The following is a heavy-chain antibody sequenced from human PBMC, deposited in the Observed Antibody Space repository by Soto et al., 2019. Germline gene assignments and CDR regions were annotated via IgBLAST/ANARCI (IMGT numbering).Heavy chain of an antibody. D-gene: IGHD4-4*01. CDR1: GFTFNNYA. CDR2: IGGDGGTT. V-gene: IGHV3-23*01. Sequence: PGGSLRLSCVASGFTFNNYAMNWVRQAPGKGLEWVSGIGGDGGTTYYADSVKGRFTISRDNSKNTLYLQMNSLGAEDTALYYCAKDELGSNYIYYFGRWGQGTLVTSPQ. J-gene: IGHJ4*02. CDR3: AKDELGSNYIYYFGR.